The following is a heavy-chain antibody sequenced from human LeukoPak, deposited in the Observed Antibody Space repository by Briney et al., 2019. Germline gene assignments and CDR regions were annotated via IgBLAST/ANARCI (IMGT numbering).Heavy chain of an antibody. V-gene: IGHV1-69*06. CDR3: ARAITMVRGVIIISAFDI. CDR1: GGTFSSYA. J-gene: IGHJ3*02. Sequence: SVKVSCKASGGTFSSYAISWVRQAPGQGLEWMGGIIPIFGTANYAQKFQGRVTITADKSTSTAYMVLSSLRSEDTAVYYCARAITMVRGVIIISAFDIWGQGTMVTVSS. D-gene: IGHD3-10*01. CDR2: IIPIFGTA.